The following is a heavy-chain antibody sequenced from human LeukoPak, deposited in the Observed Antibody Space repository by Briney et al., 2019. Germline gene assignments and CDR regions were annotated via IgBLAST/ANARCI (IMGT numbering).Heavy chain of an antibody. CDR1: GGSISSSSYY. D-gene: IGHD5-12*01. CDR3: AREVATGGYDY. V-gene: IGHV4-39*07. Sequence: SETLSLTCTVSGGSISSSSYYWGWIRQPPGKGLEWIGSIYYSGSTYYNPSLKSRVTMSVDTSRTQFSLQLSSVTAADTAVYYCAREVATGGYDYWGQGALVTVSS. CDR2: IYYSGST. J-gene: IGHJ4*02.